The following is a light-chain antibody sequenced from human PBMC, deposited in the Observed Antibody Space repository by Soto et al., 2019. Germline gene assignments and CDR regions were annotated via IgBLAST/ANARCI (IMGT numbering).Light chain of an antibody. CDR2: DVF. CDR1: SSDVGGFNY. V-gene: IGLV2-14*03. CDR3: TSWTSTSTYV. Sequence: QSVLTQDASVSGSPGQSITISCTGTSSDVGGFNYVSWYQQHPGKAPKLMIYDVFTRPSGVSNRFSGSKSGNTASLTISALQAEGEADYYCTSWTSTSTYVFGSGTKVTVL. J-gene: IGLJ1*01.